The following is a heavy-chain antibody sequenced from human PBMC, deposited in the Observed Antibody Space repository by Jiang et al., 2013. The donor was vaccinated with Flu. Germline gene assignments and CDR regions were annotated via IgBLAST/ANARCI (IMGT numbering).Heavy chain of an antibody. V-gene: IGHV4-39*01. CDR3: ARHTVAGTLDY. J-gene: IGHJ4*02. CDR2: IYYSGST. CDR1: GGSISSSSYY. D-gene: IGHD6-19*01. Sequence: GPGLVKPSETLSLTCTVSGGSISSSSYYWGWIRQPPGKGLEWIGSIYYSGSTYYNPSLKSRVTISVDTSKNQFSLKLSSVTAADTAVYYCARHTVAGTLDYWGQGTLVTVSS.